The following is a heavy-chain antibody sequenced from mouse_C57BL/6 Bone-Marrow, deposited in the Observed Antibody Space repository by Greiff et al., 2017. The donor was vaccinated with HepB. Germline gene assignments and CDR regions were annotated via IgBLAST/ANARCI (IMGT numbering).Heavy chain of an antibody. CDR2: IGPSDSYT. J-gene: IGHJ1*03. CDR3: ARDNYYGSNYWYFGV. CDR1: GYTLTSYW. Sequence: QVQLQQPGAELVMPGASVKLSCKASGYTLTSYWMHWVKQRPGQGLEWIGEIGPSDSYTNYNQKFRGKSTLTEDKHTSTAYMQLRRLTSEDSAVYYCARDNYYGSNYWYFGVWGTGTTVTVSS. D-gene: IGHD1-1*01. V-gene: IGHV1-69*01.